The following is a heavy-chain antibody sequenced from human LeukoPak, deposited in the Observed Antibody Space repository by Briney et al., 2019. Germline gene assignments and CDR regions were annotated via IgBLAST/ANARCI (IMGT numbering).Heavy chain of an antibody. CDR1: GYTFAGYY. D-gene: IGHD1-26*01. CDR2: IDPYTGNT. J-gene: IGHJ4*02. Sequence: ASVKVSCKASGYTFAGYYLHWVRQAPGQGLEWMAWIDPYTGNTHYAQKFQGRLTATRDTSVSTTYMELTWLTSDDTARYYCARDYSASEHWGQGTLVTVSS. V-gene: IGHV1-2*02. CDR3: ARDYSASEH.